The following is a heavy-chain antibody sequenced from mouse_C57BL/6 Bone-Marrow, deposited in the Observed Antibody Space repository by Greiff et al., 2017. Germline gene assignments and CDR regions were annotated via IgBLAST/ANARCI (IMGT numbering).Heavy chain of an antibody. CDR1: GYTFTSYW. CDR3: ARSFSYWYFDY. J-gene: IGHJ2*01. V-gene: IGHV1-50*01. Sequence: QVQLQQPGAELVKPGASVQLSCKASGYTFTSYWMQWVKQRPGQGLEWIGEIDPSDSYTNYNQKFKGKATLTVDTSSSTAYMQLSSLTSEDSAVYYCARSFSYWYFDYWGQGTTLTVSS. D-gene: IGHD2-10*01. CDR2: IDPSDSYT.